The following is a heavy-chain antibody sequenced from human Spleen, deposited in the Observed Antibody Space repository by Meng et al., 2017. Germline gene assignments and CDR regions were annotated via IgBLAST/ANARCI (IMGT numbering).Heavy chain of an antibody. Sequence: SETLSLTCAVYGGSFSGYYWSWIRQPPGKGLEWIGEINHSGSTYYNPSLRSRVTISVDTSKNQFSLKLSSVTAADTAVYYCARYGSGNYPYYFDYWGQGTLVTVSS. D-gene: IGHD1-26*01. CDR2: INHSGST. J-gene: IGHJ4*02. CDR3: ARYGSGNYPYYFDY. V-gene: IGHV4-34*01. CDR1: GGSFSGYY.